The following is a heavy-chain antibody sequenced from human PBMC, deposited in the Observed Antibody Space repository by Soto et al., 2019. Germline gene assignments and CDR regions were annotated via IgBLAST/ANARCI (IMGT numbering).Heavy chain of an antibody. CDR1: GYTFTDFG. CDR3: GRDYARWGEDWFDP. D-gene: IGHD3-16*01. Sequence: QVHLVQSGGEMKKLGASVKVSCKASGYTFTDFGISWVRQAPGQGLEWMGWISGFDGDRNYAQKFQGRVTLATDTSATTAYMELRSLTSDDAAIYYCGRDYARWGEDWFDPWGQGTLVTVSS. J-gene: IGHJ5*02. V-gene: IGHV1-18*01. CDR2: ISGFDGDR.